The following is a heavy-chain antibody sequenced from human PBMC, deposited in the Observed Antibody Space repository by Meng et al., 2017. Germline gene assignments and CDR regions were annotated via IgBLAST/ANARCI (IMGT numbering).Heavy chain of an antibody. CDR1: GGSISSGGYY. J-gene: IGHJ3*02. Sequence: SETLSLTCTVSGGSISSGGYYWSWIRQHPGKGLEWIGYIYYSGSTYYNPSLKSRVTISVDTSKNQFSLKLSSVTAADTAVYYCARVTRGYSYGYTVQEAFDIWGQGTMVTVSS. CDR3: ARVTRGYSYGYTVQEAFDI. CDR2: IYYSGST. V-gene: IGHV4-31*03. D-gene: IGHD5-18*01.